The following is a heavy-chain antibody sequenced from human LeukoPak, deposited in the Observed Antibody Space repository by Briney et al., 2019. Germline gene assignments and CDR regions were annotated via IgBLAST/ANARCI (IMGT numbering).Heavy chain of an antibody. V-gene: IGHV1-2*02. Sequence: GASVKVSCKASGYTFTGCFIHWVRQAPGQGLEWMGWINPNSGGTNYAQKFQGRVTMTRDTSISSAYMELSRLRSDDTAVYYCAGHSDSSEGWFHPWGQGTLVTVSS. D-gene: IGHD6-6*01. CDR2: INPNSGGT. CDR1: GYTFTGCF. J-gene: IGHJ5*02. CDR3: AGHSDSSEGWFHP.